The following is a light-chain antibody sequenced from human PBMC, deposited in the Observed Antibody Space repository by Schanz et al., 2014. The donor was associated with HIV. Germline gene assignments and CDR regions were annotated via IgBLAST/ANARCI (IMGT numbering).Light chain of an antibody. CDR1: QSVLYSSNNKNY. CDR3: QQYYDTPYT. V-gene: IGKV4-1*01. J-gene: IGKJ2*01. Sequence: IVMTQSPDSLAVSLGERATINCKSSQSVLYSSNNKNYLAWYQQKPGQPPKLLIYWASTRESGVPDRFSGSGSGTDFTLTISSLQAEDVAVYICQQYYDTPYTFGQGTKLEIK. CDR2: WAS.